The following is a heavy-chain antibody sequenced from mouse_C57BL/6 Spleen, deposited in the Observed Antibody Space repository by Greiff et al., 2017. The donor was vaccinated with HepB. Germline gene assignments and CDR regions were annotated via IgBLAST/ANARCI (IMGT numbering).Heavy chain of an antibody. CDR2: INPNNGGT. CDR1: GYTFTDYY. CDR3: ARRDGYPYAMDY. V-gene: IGHV1-26*01. D-gene: IGHD2-3*01. J-gene: IGHJ4*01. Sequence: EVKLQQSGPELVKPGASVKISCKASGYTFTDYYMNWVKQSHGKSLEWIGDINPNNGGTSYNQKFKGKATLTVDKSSSTAYMELRSLTSEDSAVYYCARRDGYPYAMDYWGQGTSVTVSS.